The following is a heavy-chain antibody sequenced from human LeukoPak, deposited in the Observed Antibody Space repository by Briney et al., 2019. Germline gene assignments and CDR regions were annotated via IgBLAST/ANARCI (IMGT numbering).Heavy chain of an antibody. Sequence: SETLSLTCAVSADSISGYYWSWIRQPPGKRLEWIGYIFHSGFTNYNPSLKSRVTISIDTSKNQFSLKLSSVTAADTAVYYCARVEAVAGTNYYYGMDVWGQGTTVTVSS. V-gene: IGHV4-59*01. J-gene: IGHJ6*02. CDR2: IFHSGFT. CDR1: ADSISGYY. CDR3: ARVEAVAGTNYYYGMDV. D-gene: IGHD6-19*01.